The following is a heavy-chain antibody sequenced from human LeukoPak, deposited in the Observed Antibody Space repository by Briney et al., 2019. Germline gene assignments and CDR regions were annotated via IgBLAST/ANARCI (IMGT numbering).Heavy chain of an antibody. CDR3: TRIFYYETGGCYPDH. Sequence: SGGSLSLSCAASGFTFSDHHMDWVRQAPGKGLEWIGRSRNKGRGYSTVFAASVKGRFTISRDEPKNSLYLQMNSLKTEDTAVYYCTRIFYYETGGCYPDHWGQGTLVTVSS. V-gene: IGHV3-72*01. CDR2: SRNKGRGYST. J-gene: IGHJ4*02. CDR1: GFTFSDHH. D-gene: IGHD3-22*01.